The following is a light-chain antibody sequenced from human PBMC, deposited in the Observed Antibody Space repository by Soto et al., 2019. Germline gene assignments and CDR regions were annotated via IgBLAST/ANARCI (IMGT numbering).Light chain of an antibody. CDR1: SNDVGGYNY. V-gene: IGLV2-14*01. J-gene: IGLJ1*01. CDR2: EVT. CDR3: SSYTTSSTYV. Sequence: QSVLTQPASVSGSPGQSITISCTGTSNDVGGYNYVSWYQQHLGKAPKLMIYEVTNRPSGISNRFSGSKSGNTASLTISWLQAEDEADYYCSSYTTSSTYVFGTGTKLTVL.